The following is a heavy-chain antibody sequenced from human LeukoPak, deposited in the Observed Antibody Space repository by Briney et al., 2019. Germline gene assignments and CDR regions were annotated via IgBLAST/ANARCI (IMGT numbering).Heavy chain of an antibody. CDR1: GFTFSDYY. D-gene: IGHD1-1*01. J-gene: IGHJ4*02. Sequence: GGSLRLSCAVSGFTFSDYYMSWIRQAPGKGLEWVSYISSSSSYTKYGDSVKGRFTISRDNAKNSLYLQVNSLRAEDTAVYYCARGTGTTAYFDYRGQGTLVTVSS. CDR3: ARGTGTTAYFDY. V-gene: IGHV3-11*06. CDR2: ISSSSSYT.